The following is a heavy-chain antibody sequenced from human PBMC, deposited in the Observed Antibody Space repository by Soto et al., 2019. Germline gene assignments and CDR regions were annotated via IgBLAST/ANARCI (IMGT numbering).Heavy chain of an antibody. J-gene: IGHJ6*02. CDR3: TTGSVEGV. V-gene: IGHV3-15*07. Sequence: EVQLVESGGGLVKPGGSLRLSCAGSGFSFSNAWMNWVRQAPGKGLEWVGRIKRKIDGEATDYAAPVKGRFTVSRDDSKSALYLHMNSLKADDTAVYYCTTGSVEGVWGQGTTVTVSS. CDR1: GFSFSNAW. D-gene: IGHD2-15*01. CDR2: IKRKIDGEAT.